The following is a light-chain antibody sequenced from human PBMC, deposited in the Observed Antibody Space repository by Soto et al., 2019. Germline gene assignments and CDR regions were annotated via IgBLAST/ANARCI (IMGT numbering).Light chain of an antibody. V-gene: IGLV1-44*01. CDR2: SNN. CDR3: AAWDDSLNAYV. CDR1: SSNIGSNT. Sequence: QSVLTQPPSASGTPGQRVTITCSGSSSNIGSNTVNWYQQLPGTAPRLLIYSNNQRPSGVPDRFSGSQSGTSASLVTSGLQSEGEADYYWAAWDDSLNAYVFGAGTKVTGL. J-gene: IGLJ1*01.